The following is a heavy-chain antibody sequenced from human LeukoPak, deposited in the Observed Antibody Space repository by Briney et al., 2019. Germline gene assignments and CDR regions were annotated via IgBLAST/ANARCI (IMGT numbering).Heavy chain of an antibody. Sequence: SGPTLVNPTQTLTLTCTFSGFSLSTSGMCVSWIRQPPGKALEWLARIAWDDDKYYSTSLKTRLTISKDTSKNQVVLTMTNMDPVDTATYYCARMGPNYYDSSGYYDDYWGQGTLVTVSS. CDR2: IAWDDDK. D-gene: IGHD3-22*01. CDR3: ARMGPNYYDSSGYYDDY. CDR1: GFSLSTSGMC. V-gene: IGHV2-70*11. J-gene: IGHJ4*02.